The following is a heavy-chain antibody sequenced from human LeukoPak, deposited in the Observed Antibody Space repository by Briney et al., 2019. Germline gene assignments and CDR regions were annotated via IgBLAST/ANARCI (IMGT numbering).Heavy chain of an antibody. Sequence: PGGSLRLSCAASGFTFSSYWMSWVRQAPGKGLEWVSVIYSGGSTYYADSVKGRFTISRDNSKNTLYLQMNSLRAEDTAVYYCARDTWTREPYFDYWGQGTLVTVSS. CDR1: GFTFSSYW. CDR2: IYSGGST. D-gene: IGHD1-14*01. CDR3: ARDTWTREPYFDY. V-gene: IGHV3-66*01. J-gene: IGHJ4*02.